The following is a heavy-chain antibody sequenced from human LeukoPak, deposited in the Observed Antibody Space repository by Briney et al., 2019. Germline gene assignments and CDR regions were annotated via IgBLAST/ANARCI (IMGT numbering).Heavy chain of an antibody. V-gene: IGHV3-66*01. CDR2: IYSGGST. Sequence: PGGSLRLSCAASGFTVSSNYMSWVRQAPGKGLEWVSVIYSGGSTYYADSVKGRFTISRDNSKNTLYLQMNSLRAEDTAVYYCARAVRGVINGGWFDPWGQGTLVTVSS. J-gene: IGHJ5*02. D-gene: IGHD3-10*01. CDR3: ARAVRGVINGGWFDP. CDR1: GFTVSSNY.